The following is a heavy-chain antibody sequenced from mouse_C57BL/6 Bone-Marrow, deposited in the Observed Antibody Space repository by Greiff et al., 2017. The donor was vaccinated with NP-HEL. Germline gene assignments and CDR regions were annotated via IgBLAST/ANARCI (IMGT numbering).Heavy chain of an antibody. V-gene: IGHV1-55*01. J-gene: IGHJ4*01. D-gene: IGHD1-1*02. CDR1: GYTFTSYW. CDR2: IYPGSGST. Sequence: QVQLQQPGAELVKPGASVKMSCKASGYTFTSYWITWVKQRPGQGLEWIGDIYPGSGSTNYNEKFKSKATLTVDTSSSTAYMQLSSLTSEDSAVYYCAGWGVATEGAMDYWGQGTTVTVSS. CDR3: AGWGVATEGAMDY.